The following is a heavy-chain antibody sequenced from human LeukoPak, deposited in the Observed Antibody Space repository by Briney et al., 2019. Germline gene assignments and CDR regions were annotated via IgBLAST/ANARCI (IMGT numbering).Heavy chain of an antibody. CDR3: ASIAAAGTWSRHY. D-gene: IGHD6-13*01. CDR1: GGSISSSSYY. J-gene: IGHJ4*02. Sequence: SETLSLTCTVSGGSISSSSYYWGWIRQPPGKGLEWIGSIYYSGSTYYNPSLKSRVTISVDTSKNQFSLKLSSVTAADTAVYYCASIAAAGTWSRHYWGQGTLVTVSS. CDR2: IYYSGST. V-gene: IGHV4-39*07.